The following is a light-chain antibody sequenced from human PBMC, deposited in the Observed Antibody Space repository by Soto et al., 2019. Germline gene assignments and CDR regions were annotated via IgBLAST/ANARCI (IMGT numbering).Light chain of an antibody. Sequence: QSALTQPRSVSGSPGQSVAISCTGTSSYVGAYNYVSWYQQHPGKAPRLMIYDVDKRPSGVPDRFSGSKSGNTASLTISGLQAEDEADYYCCSYAHTYVELGGGTKLTVL. CDR1: SSYVGAYNY. CDR2: DVD. V-gene: IGLV2-11*01. CDR3: CSYAHTYVE. J-gene: IGLJ2*01.